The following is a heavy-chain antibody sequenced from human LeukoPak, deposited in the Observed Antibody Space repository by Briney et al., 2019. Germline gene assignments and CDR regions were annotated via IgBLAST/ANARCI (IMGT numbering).Heavy chain of an antibody. V-gene: IGHV3-48*01. CDR1: GFTFSSYS. J-gene: IGHJ5*02. CDR3: ARDVETGNSRRFDP. Sequence: GGSLRLSCAASGFTFSSYSMNWVRQAPGKGLEWVSYISSSSSTIYYADSVKGRFTISRDNAKNSLYLQMNSLRAEDTAVYYCARDVETGNSRRFDPWGQGTLVTVSS. CDR2: ISSSSSTI. D-gene: IGHD4-23*01.